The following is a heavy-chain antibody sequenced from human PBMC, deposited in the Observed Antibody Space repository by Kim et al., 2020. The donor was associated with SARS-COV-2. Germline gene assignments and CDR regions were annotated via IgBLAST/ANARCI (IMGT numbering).Heavy chain of an antibody. D-gene: IGHD3-22*01. CDR1: GGTFSSYA. Sequence: SVKVSCKASGGTFSSYAISWVRQAPGQGLEWMGGIIPIFGTANYAQKFQGRVTITADESTSTAYMELSSLRSEDTAVYYCAREKYYYDSSGYHYYYGMDVWGQATTVTVSS. CDR2: IIPIFGTA. V-gene: IGHV1-69*13. J-gene: IGHJ6*02. CDR3: AREKYYYDSSGYHYYYGMDV.